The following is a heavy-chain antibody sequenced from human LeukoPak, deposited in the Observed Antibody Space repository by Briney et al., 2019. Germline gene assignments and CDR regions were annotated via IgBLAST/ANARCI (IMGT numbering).Heavy chain of an antibody. V-gene: IGHV3-23*01. J-gene: IGHJ4*02. Sequence: PGGSLRLSCAASGFTFSGYAMSWVRQAPGKGLERVSAISGSGGSTYYADSVKGRFTISRDNSKNTLYLQMNSLRAEDTAVYYCAESERVGATMFDYWGQGTLVTVSS. CDR2: ISGSGGST. CDR3: AESERVGATMFDY. D-gene: IGHD1-26*01. CDR1: GFTFSGYA.